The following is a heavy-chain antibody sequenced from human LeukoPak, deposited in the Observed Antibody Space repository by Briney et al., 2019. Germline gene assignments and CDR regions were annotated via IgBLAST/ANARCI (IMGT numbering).Heavy chain of an antibody. V-gene: IGHV3-23*01. CDR2: ISGSGGST. CDR1: GFTFSSYA. Sequence: PGGSLRLSCAASGFTFSSYAMSWVRQAPGKGLEWVSAISGSGGSTYYADSVKGRFTISRDNSKNTLYLQMNSLRVEDTAVYYCAKVPYYDFWSGYYGPDYWGQGTLVTVSS. D-gene: IGHD3-3*01. J-gene: IGHJ4*02. CDR3: AKVPYYDFWSGYYGPDY.